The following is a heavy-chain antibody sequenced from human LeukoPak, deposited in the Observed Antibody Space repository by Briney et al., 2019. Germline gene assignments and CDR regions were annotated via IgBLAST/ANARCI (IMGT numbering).Heavy chain of an antibody. V-gene: IGHV3-15*01. CDR1: GFPFTNAL. CDR2: FKIKTYGGAT. D-gene: IGHD3-22*01. CDR3: TTVYLDYYDSSGNPEY. Sequence: GALRLFCAGSGFPFTNALVGWVPQAPGEGPGVGCRFKIKTYGGATDYAAPVKGRFTISRDDSKNTLYLQMNSLKTEDTAVYYCTTVYLDYYDSSGNPEYWGQGTLVTVSS. J-gene: IGHJ4*02.